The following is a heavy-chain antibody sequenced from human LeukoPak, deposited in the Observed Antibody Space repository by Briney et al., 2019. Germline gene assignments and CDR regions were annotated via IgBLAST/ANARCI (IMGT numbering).Heavy chain of an antibody. J-gene: IGHJ4*02. V-gene: IGHV3-30*18. CDR3: AKDRGVYGSGSWGYFGY. CDR2: ISYDGSNK. Sequence: GGSLRLSCAASGFTFSSYGMHWVRQAPGKGLEWVAVISYDGSNKYYADSVKGRFTISRDNSKNTLYLQMNSLRAEDTAVYYCAKDRGVYGSGSWGYFGYWGQGTLVTVSS. CDR1: GFTFSSYG. D-gene: IGHD3-10*01.